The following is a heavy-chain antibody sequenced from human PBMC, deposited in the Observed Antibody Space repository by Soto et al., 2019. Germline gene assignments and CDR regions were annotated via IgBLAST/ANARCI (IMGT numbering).Heavy chain of an antibody. CDR3: ARVKSGDYGYYYYGMDV. D-gene: IGHD4-17*01. V-gene: IGHV3-74*01. Sequence: GGSLRLSCAASGFTFSSYWMHWVRQAPGKGLVWVSRINSDGSSTSYADSVKGRFTISRDNAKNTLYLQMNSLRAEDTAVYYCARVKSGDYGYYYYGMDVWGQGTTGTVSS. CDR2: INSDGSST. CDR1: GFTFSSYW. J-gene: IGHJ6*02.